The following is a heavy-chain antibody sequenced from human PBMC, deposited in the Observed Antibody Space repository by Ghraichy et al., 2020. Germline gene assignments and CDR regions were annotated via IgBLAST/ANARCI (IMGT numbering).Heavy chain of an antibody. J-gene: IGHJ4*02. CDR3: ATSPPYSNFYFRE. D-gene: IGHD4-11*01. V-gene: IGHV3-15*01. Sequence: GTTDYAAPVKGRFSISRDDSMTTLFLQMDSLRNDDTAIYYCATSPPYSNFYFREWGQGTLVTVSS. CDR2: GTT.